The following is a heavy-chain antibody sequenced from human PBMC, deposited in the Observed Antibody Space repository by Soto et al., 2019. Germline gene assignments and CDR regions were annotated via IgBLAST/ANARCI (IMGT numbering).Heavy chain of an antibody. Sequence: ASVKVSCKASGGTFSSYAISWVRRAPGQGLEWMGGIIPIFGTASYAQKFQGRVTITADESTSTAYMELSSLRSEDTAVYYCARGTKVLRFLEWSDHYYYYGMDVWGQGTTVTVSS. CDR2: IIPIFGTA. V-gene: IGHV1-69*13. D-gene: IGHD3-3*01. J-gene: IGHJ6*02. CDR3: ARGTKVLRFLEWSDHYYYYGMDV. CDR1: GGTFSSYA.